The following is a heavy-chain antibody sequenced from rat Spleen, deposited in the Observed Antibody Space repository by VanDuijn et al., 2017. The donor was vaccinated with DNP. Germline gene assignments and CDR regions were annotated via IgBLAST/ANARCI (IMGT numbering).Heavy chain of an antibody. V-gene: IGHV5-7*01. D-gene: IGHD5-1*01. CDR2: ILYDGSNT. Sequence: EVQLVESGGGLVQPGRSLKVSCEVSGFTFRDYNMAWVRQAPKKGLEWVTTILYDGSNTYYRDSVKGRFIISRDNARGTLYLQMDSLRSEDTATYYCTRLGARLDYWGQGVMVTVSS. CDR3: TRLGARLDY. CDR1: GFTFRDYN. J-gene: IGHJ2*01.